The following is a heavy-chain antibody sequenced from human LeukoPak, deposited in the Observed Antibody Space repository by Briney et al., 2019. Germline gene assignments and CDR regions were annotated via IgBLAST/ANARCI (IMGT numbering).Heavy chain of an antibody. CDR3: ARDPGLGYCSSTSCYNDAFDI. D-gene: IGHD2-2*02. CDR1: GFTFSSYA. J-gene: IGHJ3*02. Sequence: GGSLRLSCAASGFTFSSYAMHWVRQAPGEGLEWVAVISYDGSNKYYADSVKGRFTISRDNSKNTLYLQMNSLRAEDTAVYYCARDPGLGYCSSTSCYNDAFDIWGQGTMVTVSS. CDR2: ISYDGSNK. V-gene: IGHV3-30-3*01.